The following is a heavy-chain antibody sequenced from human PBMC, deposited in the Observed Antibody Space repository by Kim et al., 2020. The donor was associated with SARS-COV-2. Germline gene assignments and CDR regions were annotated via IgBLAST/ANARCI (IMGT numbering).Heavy chain of an antibody. D-gene: IGHD3-22*01. V-gene: IGHV3-30*02. J-gene: IGHJ4*02. CDR3: AKDGGFRSYDSSGYYLFDY. Sequence: GRFTISRDNSKNTLYLQMNSLRAEDTAVYYCAKDGGFRSYDSSGYYLFDYWGQGTLVTVSS.